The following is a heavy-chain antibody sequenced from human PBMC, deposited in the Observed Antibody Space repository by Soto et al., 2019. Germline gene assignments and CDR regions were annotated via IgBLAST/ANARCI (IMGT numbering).Heavy chain of an antibody. D-gene: IGHD7-27*01. CDR2: IIPIFGTA. Sequence: ASVKVSCKASGYTFTSYCISWVRQAPGQGLEWMGGIIPIFGTANYAQKFQGRVTITADESKNTLYLQMNSLRAEDTAVYYCASSLLTPFDYWGQGTLVTVSS. J-gene: IGHJ4*02. CDR1: GYTFTSYC. CDR3: ASSLLTPFDY. V-gene: IGHV1-69*13.